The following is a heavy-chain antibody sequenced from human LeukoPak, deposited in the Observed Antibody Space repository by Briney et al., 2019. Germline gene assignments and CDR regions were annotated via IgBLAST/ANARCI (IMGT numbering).Heavy chain of an antibody. CDR1: GFTFGDHA. V-gene: IGHV3-49*04. Sequence: GGSLRLSCTASGFTFGDHAMSWVRQAPGKGLEWVGFIRSKAYGGTTEYAASVKGRFTISRDDSKSIAYLQMNSLKTEDTAVYYCTRGDSGSYLFAFDIWGQGTMVTVSS. J-gene: IGHJ3*02. D-gene: IGHD1-26*01. CDR3: TRGDSGSYLFAFDI. CDR2: IRSKAYGGTT.